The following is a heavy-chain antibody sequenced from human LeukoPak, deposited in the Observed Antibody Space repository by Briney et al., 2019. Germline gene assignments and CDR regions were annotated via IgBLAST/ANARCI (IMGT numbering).Heavy chain of an antibody. CDR2: IIPIFGTA. J-gene: IGHJ3*02. V-gene: IGHV1-69*13. CDR3: ASPGYCSSTSCPLHPHAFDI. D-gene: IGHD2-2*01. CDR1: GGTFSSYA. Sequence: SVKVSCKASGGTFSSYAISWVRQAPGQGLEWMGGIIPIFGTANYAQKFQGRVTITADESTSTAYMELSSLRSEDTAVYYCASPGYCSSTSCPLHPHAFDIWGQGTMVTVSS.